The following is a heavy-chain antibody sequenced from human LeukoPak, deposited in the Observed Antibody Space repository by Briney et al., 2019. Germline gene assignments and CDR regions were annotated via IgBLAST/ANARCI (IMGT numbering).Heavy chain of an antibody. V-gene: IGHV3-30*04. CDR1: GFTFSSYA. J-gene: IGHJ3*02. Sequence: PGRSLRLSCAASGFTFSSYAMHWVRQAPGKGLEWVAVISYDGSNKYYADSVKGRFTISRDNSKNTLYLQMNSLRAEDTAVYYCARDRARLDSSGWEKGDAFDIWGQGTMVTVSS. CDR2: ISYDGSNK. CDR3: ARDRARLDSSGWEKGDAFDI. D-gene: IGHD6-19*01.